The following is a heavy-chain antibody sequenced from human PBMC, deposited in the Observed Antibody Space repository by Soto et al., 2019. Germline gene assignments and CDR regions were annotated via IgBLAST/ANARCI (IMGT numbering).Heavy chain of an antibody. V-gene: IGHV3-21*01. CDR1: GFPFSRYA. Sequence: GGSLRLSSAASGFPFSRYAMSWVRQAPGKGVEWVSFISTTGSFTPYADSLKGRFTIPRENAKNSLYLQLNSHRADDTAVYYCERVQWKRDDWGHGTLVTDSS. D-gene: IGHD1-26*01. J-gene: IGHJ4*01. CDR3: ERVQWKRDD. CDR2: ISTTGSFT.